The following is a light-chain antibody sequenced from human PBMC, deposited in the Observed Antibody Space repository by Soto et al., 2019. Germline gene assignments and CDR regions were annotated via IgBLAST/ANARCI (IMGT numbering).Light chain of an antibody. CDR2: DVS. J-gene: IGLJ1*01. Sequence: QSALTQPRSVSGSPGQSVTISCTGTNSVVGGYDRVSWYQQKTGKVPKLLIHDVSQRPSGVPDRFSGSRSADTASLTISGLQADDEADYYCCAYAGSFSYVFGIGTKVTVL. CDR3: CAYAGSFSYV. CDR1: NSVVGGYDR. V-gene: IGLV2-11*01.